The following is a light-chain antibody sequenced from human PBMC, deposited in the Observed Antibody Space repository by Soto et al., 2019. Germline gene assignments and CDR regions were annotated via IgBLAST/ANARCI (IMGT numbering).Light chain of an antibody. Sequence: EIVMTQSPATLSVSPGERATLSCRASQSFSSNLACYQQKPGQAPRLLIYGASTRATGIPARFSGSGSGTEFTLTISSLQSEDFAVYYCQQYNNWPYTFGQGTKLEIK. CDR1: QSFSSN. CDR2: GAS. J-gene: IGKJ2*01. V-gene: IGKV3-15*01. CDR3: QQYNNWPYT.